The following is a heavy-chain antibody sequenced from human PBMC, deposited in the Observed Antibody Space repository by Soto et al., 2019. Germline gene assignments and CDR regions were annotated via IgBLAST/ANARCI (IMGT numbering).Heavy chain of an antibody. Sequence: PSQTLSLTCAISGDSVSSNSAAWNWIRQSPSRGLEWLGRTYYRSKWYNDYAVSVKSRITISPDTSKNQFSLQLNSVTPEDTAVYYCASGGTYDYVWGSYRGFDYWGQGTLVTVSS. J-gene: IGHJ4*02. V-gene: IGHV6-1*01. CDR3: ASGGTYDYVWGSYRGFDY. D-gene: IGHD3-16*01. CDR2: TYYRSKWYN. CDR1: GDSVSSNSAA.